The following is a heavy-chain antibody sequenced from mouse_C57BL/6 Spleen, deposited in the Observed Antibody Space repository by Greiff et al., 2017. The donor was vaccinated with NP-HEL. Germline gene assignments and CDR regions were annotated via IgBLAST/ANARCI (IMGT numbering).Heavy chain of an antibody. CDR1: GYTFTSYW. Sequence: VQLQQPGAELVKPGASVKMSCKASGYTFTSYWITWVKQRPGQGLEWIGDIYPGSGSNNYNEKFKSKDTLTVDTSSSTSYMQLSRLTSEDSAVYYCARTRLGRDYFDYWGQGTTLTVSS. J-gene: IGHJ2*01. CDR2: IYPGSGSN. CDR3: ARTRLGRDYFDY. V-gene: IGHV1-55*01. D-gene: IGHD4-1*01.